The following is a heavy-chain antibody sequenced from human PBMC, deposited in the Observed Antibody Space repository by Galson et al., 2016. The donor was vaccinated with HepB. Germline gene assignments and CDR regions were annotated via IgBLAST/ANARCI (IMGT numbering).Heavy chain of an antibody. CDR3: AGKTSSFGNWFDP. D-gene: IGHD3-3*01. CDR1: GFPFSSYA. J-gene: IGHJ5*02. V-gene: IGHV3-23*01. Sequence: SLRLSCAASGFPFSSYAMSWVRQAPGKGPEWVSVISARDGRTYYSDSVKGRFTISRDDSENTLYLQMNSLRVEDTAVYYCAGKTSSFGNWFDPWGQGTLVTVSS. CDR2: ISARDGRT.